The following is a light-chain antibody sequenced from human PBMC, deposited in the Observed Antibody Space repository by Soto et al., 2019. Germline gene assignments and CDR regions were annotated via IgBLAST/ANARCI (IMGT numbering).Light chain of an antibody. Sequence: EIVLTQSPGTLSLSPGERATLSCRASQSGTSSYLAWYQQKPGQAPRLLIYGASRRAAGIPDRFSGSGSGTDFTLTISRLEPEDFAVYYCQQYGSSPRTFGQGTQVDIK. V-gene: IGKV3-20*01. J-gene: IGKJ1*01. CDR1: QSGTSSY. CDR2: GAS. CDR3: QQYGSSPRT.